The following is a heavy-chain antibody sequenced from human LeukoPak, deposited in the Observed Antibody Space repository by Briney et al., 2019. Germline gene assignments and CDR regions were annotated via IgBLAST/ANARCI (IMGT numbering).Heavy chain of an antibody. CDR1: GFTFSSYA. CDR3: TTDFPDVALLFPLDY. V-gene: IGHV3-23*01. D-gene: IGHD3-10*01. J-gene: IGHJ4*02. Sequence: GGSLRLSCAASGFTFSSYAMNWVRQAPGKGLEWVSAISSSGRSTYYADSVKGRFTISRDNSKNTLYLQMNSLKTEDTAVYYCTTDFPDVALLFPLDYWGQGTLVTVSS. CDR2: ISSSGRST.